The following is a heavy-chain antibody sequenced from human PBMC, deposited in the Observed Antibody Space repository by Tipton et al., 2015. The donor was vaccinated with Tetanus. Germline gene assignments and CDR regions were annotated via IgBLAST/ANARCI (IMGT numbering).Heavy chain of an antibody. D-gene: IGHD3-3*01. CDR2: IFHSGSP. J-gene: IGHJ4*02. CDR1: GASISSAA. Sequence: TLSLTCDVSGASISSAAWTWIRQPSGKGLEWIGHIFHSGSPNYNPSLKSRVSMSVDKSRKKESLKLQSVTAPDTAVYFCARERSGFNVGPLDVWGPGILVIVSS. V-gene: IGHV4-30-2*01. CDR3: ARERSGFNVGPLDV.